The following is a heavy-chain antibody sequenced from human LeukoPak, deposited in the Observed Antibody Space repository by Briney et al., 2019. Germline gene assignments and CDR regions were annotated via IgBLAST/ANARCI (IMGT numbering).Heavy chain of an antibody. CDR2: IIPIFGIA. Sequence: ASVKVSCKASGGTFSSYAFSWVRQAPGQGLEWMGRIIPIFGIANYAQKFQGRLTITADKTTSTAYMELSSLRSEDTAVYYCARGDYCGSGPIIGMDVWGQGNTVTVSS. D-gene: IGHD3-10*01. V-gene: IGHV1-69*04. CDR3: ARGDYCGSGPIIGMDV. J-gene: IGHJ6*02. CDR1: GGTFSSYA.